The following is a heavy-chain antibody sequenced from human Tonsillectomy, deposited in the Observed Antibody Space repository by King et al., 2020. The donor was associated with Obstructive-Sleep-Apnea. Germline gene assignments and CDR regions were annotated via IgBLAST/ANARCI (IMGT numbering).Heavy chain of an antibody. Sequence: VQLVESGGGLVQPGGSLRLSCAASGFTFSSYAMSWVRQAPGKGLEWVSAISGSGGSTYYADSVKGRFTISREHSKNTLYPQMNSLRAEDTAVYYCAKEDRTYYDILTGYYTTHDAFDIWGQGTMVTVSS. CDR1: GFTFSSYA. J-gene: IGHJ3*02. CDR3: AKEDRTYYDILTGYYTTHDAFDI. V-gene: IGHV3-23*04. D-gene: IGHD3-9*01. CDR2: ISGSGGST.